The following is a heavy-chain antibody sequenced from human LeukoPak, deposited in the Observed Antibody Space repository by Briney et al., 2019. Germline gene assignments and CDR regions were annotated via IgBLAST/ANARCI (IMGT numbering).Heavy chain of an antibody. CDR3: ARSAESSSWVEFDY. CDR1: GGTFSSYA. J-gene: IGHJ4*02. Sequence: SAKVSCKASGGTFSSYAISWVRQAPGQGLEWMGGIIPIFGTANYAQKFQGRVTITADESTSTAYMELSRLRSDDTAVYYCARSAESSSWVEFDYWGQGTLVTVSS. D-gene: IGHD6-13*01. CDR2: IIPIFGTA. V-gene: IGHV1-69*13.